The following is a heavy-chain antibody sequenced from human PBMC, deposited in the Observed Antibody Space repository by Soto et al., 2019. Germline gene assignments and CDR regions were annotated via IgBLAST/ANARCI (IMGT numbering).Heavy chain of an antibody. J-gene: IGHJ4*02. CDR1: GYSFTSYW. V-gene: IGHV5-51*01. D-gene: IGHD6-19*01. CDR3: AKSYSSGWYGYFDY. Sequence: PVESLKISCKGSGYSFTSYWSGWVSQVPGKGLEWMGIIYPGDSDTRYSPSFQGQVTISADKSISTAYLQWSSLKAEDTAVYYCAKSYSSGWYGYFDYWGQGTLVTVSS. CDR2: IYPGDSDT.